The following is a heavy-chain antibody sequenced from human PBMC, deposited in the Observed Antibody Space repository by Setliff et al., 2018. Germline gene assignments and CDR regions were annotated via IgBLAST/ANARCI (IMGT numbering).Heavy chain of an antibody. CDR3: ARQSVRGLADNNRFDP. D-gene: IGHD2-15*01. J-gene: IGHJ5*02. CDR2: IYYSGST. Sequence: SETLSLTCTVSGGSISSSSYYWGWIRQPPGKGLEWIGSIYYSGSTYYNPSLKSRVTISVDTSKNQFSLKLSSVTAADTAVYYCARQSVRGLADNNRFDPWGQGTLVTVSS. CDR1: GGSISSSSYY. V-gene: IGHV4-39*07.